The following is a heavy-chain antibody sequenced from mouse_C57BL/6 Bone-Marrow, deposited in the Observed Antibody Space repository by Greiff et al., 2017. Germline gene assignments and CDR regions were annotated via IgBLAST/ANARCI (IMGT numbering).Heavy chain of an antibody. J-gene: IGHJ3*01. D-gene: IGHD1-1*01. CDR3: ARHRDYYGSSLAY. CDR2: ISSGGSYT. CDR1: GFTFSSYG. V-gene: IGHV5-6*01. Sequence: DVQLVESGGDLVKPGGSLKLSCAASGFTFSSYGMSWVRQTPDKRLEWVATISSGGSYTYYPDSVKGRFTISRDNAKNTLYLQMSSLKSEDTAMYYCARHRDYYGSSLAYWGQGTLVTVSA.